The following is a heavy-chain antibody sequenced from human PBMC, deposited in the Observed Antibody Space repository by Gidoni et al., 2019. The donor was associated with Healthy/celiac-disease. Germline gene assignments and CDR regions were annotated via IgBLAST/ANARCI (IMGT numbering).Heavy chain of an antibody. V-gene: IGHV4-39*07. CDR3: ARDTGIAAAGTF. Sequence: QLQLQESGPGLVKPSETLSLTCPVSCGSISSSSYYWGWIRQPPGKGLEWLGSIYYSGSTYYNPSLKSRVTISVDTSKNQFSLKLSSVTAADTNVYYCARDTGIAAAGTFWGQGTLVTVSS. CDR1: CGSISSSSYY. CDR2: IYYSGST. J-gene: IGHJ4*02. D-gene: IGHD6-13*01.